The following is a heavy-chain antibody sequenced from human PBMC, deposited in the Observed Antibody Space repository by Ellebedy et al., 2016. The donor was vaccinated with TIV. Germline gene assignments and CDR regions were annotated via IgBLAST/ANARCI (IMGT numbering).Heavy chain of an antibody. Sequence: SETLSLTCTVSGESISSSSYYWDWIRQPPGKGLEWIGYISYSGNTDYNPSLKSRVTISVDTSKNQFSLKLSSVTAADTAVYYCARQINPNTHSEYSSMGGFDHWGQGTRVTVSS. CDR3: ARQINPNTHSEYSSMGGFDH. CDR1: GESISSSSYY. J-gene: IGHJ4*02. D-gene: IGHD6-13*01. V-gene: IGHV4-61*05. CDR2: ISYSGNT.